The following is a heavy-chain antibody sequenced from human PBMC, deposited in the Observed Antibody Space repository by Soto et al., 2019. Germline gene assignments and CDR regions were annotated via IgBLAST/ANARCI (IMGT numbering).Heavy chain of an antibody. D-gene: IGHD5-12*01. CDR2: FIPIFATP. CDR3: ARRFSGTAWDY. CDR1: GGTFSTSA. Sequence: QVQLVQSGAEVKKPGSSVKVSCKASGGTFSTSAINWVRQAPGQGLDWRGGFIPIFATPTYAQTFQGRVTITADESTSTAYMELSGLRSEDTAVYFCARRFSGTAWDYWGQGTLVTVSS. J-gene: IGHJ4*02. V-gene: IGHV1-69*01.